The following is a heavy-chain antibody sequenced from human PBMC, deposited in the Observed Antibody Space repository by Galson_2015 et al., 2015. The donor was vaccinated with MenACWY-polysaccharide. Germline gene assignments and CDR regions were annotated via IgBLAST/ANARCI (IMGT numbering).Heavy chain of an antibody. CDR1: AFTFSDYY. Sequence: SLRLSCAASAFTFSDYYMSWIRQAPGKGLEWVSYISSTSSYTNYADSVKGRFTVSRDNPKNTVDLQMNSLRADDTAVYYCTTTFVAVGVDRWRQATPTVVSAGTASPPPFPPLASW. V-gene: IGHV3-11*03. CDR2: ISSTSSYT. CDR3: TTTFVAVGVDRWRQATPTVVSAGTASPPPFPPLAS. J-gene: IGHJ5*01. D-gene: IGHD3-9*01.